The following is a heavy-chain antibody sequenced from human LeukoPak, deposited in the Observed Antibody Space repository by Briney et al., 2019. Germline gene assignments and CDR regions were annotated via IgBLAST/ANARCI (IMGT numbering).Heavy chain of an antibody. V-gene: IGHV4-59*01. CDR2: IYYSGST. CDR1: GGSISSYY. CDR3: ARDRRGAVGGSYFYYMDV. D-gene: IGHD3-10*01. Sequence: PSETLSLTCTVSGGSISSYYWSWIRQPPGNGLEWIGYIYYSGSTNYNPSLKSRVTISVDTSKDQFSLKLSSVTAADTAVYYYARDRRGAVGGSYFYYMDVWGKGTTVTVSS. J-gene: IGHJ6*03.